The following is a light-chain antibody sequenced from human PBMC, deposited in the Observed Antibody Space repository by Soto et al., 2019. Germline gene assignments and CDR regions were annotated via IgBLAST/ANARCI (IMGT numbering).Light chain of an antibody. CDR1: QSVSSN. J-gene: IGKJ4*01. CDR3: QQYNNWPL. Sequence: EIVMPQSPATLSVSPGERATLSCRASQSVSSNLAWYQQKPGQAPRLLIYGASTRATGIPARFSGSGSGTEFTLTISSLQSEDFAVYYCQQYNNWPLFGGGTKVDI. V-gene: IGKV3-15*01. CDR2: GAS.